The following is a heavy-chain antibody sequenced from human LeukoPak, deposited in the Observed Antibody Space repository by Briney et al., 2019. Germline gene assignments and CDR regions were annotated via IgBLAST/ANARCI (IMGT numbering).Heavy chain of an antibody. V-gene: IGHV1-18*01. J-gene: IGHJ6*03. CDR2: IGAYNGNT. D-gene: IGHD2-2*01. CDR1: GYTFTSYG. CDR3: ARGSIVPAKYLYYYYYMDV. Sequence: ASVKVSCKASGYTFTSYGISWVRQAPGQGLEWMGWIGAYNGNTNYAQKLQGRVTMTTDTSTSTAYMELRSLRSDDTAVYYCARGSIVPAKYLYYYYYMDVWGKGTTVTVSS.